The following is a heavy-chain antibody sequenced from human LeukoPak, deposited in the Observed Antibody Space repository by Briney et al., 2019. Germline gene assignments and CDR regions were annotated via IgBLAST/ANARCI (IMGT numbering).Heavy chain of an antibody. CDR2: ISSSSSYI. Sequence: GGSLRLSCAASGFTFSSYSMNWVRQAPGKGLEWVSSISSSSSYIYYADPVKGRFTISRDNAKNSLYLQMNSLRAEDTAVYYCARDLGYDSSGYPGGYFDYWGQGTLVTVSS. V-gene: IGHV3-21*01. CDR3: ARDLGYDSSGYPGGYFDY. D-gene: IGHD3-22*01. CDR1: GFTFSSYS. J-gene: IGHJ4*02.